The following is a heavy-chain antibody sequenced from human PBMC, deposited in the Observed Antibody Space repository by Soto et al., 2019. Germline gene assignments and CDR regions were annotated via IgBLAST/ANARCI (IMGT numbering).Heavy chain of an antibody. Sequence: SETLSLTCTVSGGSISSGDYYWSWIRQPPGKGLEWIGYIYYSGSTYYNPSLKSRVTISVDTSKNQFSLKLSSVTAADTAVYYCARTNYYDSSVYYWGQGTLVTVSS. J-gene: IGHJ4*02. CDR3: ARTNYYDSSVYY. CDR1: GGSISSGDYY. V-gene: IGHV4-30-4*01. CDR2: IYYSGST. D-gene: IGHD3-22*01.